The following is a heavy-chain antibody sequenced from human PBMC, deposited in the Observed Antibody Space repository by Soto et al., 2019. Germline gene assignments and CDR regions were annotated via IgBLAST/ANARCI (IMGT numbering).Heavy chain of an antibody. J-gene: IGHJ4*02. V-gene: IGHV4-4*02. D-gene: IGHD3-22*01. CDR2: IYHSGST. CDR3: AAMIVVVMSTDY. Sequence: PSETLSLTCAVSGGSISSSNWWSGVRQPPGKGLEWIGEIYHSGSTNYNPSLKSRVTISVDTSKNQFSLKLSSVTAADTAVYYCAAMIVVVMSTDYWGQGTLLTVSS. CDR1: GGSISSSNW.